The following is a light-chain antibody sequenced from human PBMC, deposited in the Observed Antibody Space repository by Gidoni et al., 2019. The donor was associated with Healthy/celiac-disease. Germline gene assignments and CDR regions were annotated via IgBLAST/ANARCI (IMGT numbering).Light chain of an antibody. CDR1: QSVVSDY. Sequence: EIVLTQSPGTLSLSPGERATLSCRASQSVVSDYLAWYQQKPGQAPRLLSYGASSRATGIPDRFSGSGSGTDFTLTISRLEPEDFAVYYCQHYGGSPLYTFGQXTKLEIK. CDR3: QHYGGSPLYT. J-gene: IGKJ2*01. CDR2: GAS. V-gene: IGKV3-20*01.